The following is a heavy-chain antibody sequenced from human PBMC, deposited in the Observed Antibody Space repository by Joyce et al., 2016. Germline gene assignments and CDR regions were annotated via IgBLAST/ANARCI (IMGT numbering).Heavy chain of an antibody. V-gene: IGHV4-59*01. J-gene: IGHJ4*02. D-gene: IGHD3-3*01. CDR2: INHRGRT. CDR3: ARGNDYEYWSGYEAHYFDY. CDR1: GGSISSYY. Sequence: QVQLQESGPGLVKPSETLSLSCTVSGGSISSYYWSWIRQPPGKGLEWIGYINHRGRTNYNPSLKSRVTISVDTSKNEFSLKVTSVTAADTAVYYCARGNDYEYWSGYEAHYFDYWGQGTLVTISS.